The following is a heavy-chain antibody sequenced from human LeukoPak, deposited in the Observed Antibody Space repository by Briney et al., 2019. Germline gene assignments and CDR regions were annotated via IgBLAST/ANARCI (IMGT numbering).Heavy chain of an antibody. CDR1: GFTFSSYE. D-gene: IGHD3-10*01. CDR2: ISSSGSTI. J-gene: IGHJ4*02. V-gene: IGHV3-48*03. Sequence: PGGPLRLSCAACGFTFSSYEMNWVRQAPGKGLEWVSYISSSGSTIYYADSVKGRFTISRDNAKNSLYLQMNSLRAEDTAVYYCARRRYGSGDIDYWGQGTLVTVSS. CDR3: ARRRYGSGDIDY.